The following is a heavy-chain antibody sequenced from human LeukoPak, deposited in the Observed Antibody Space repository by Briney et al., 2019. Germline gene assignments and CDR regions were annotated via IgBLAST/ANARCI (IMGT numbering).Heavy chain of an antibody. CDR1: GGSISSYY. D-gene: IGHD3-10*01. CDR3: ARHTHYHGLLWFGEGFDP. Sequence: PSETLSLTCTVSGGSISSYYWSWIRQPAGKGLEWIGRIYTSGSTNYNPSLKSRVTMSVDTSKNQFSLKLSSVTAADTAVYYCARHTHYHGLLWFGEGFDPWGQGTLVTVSS. J-gene: IGHJ5*02. CDR2: IYTSGST. V-gene: IGHV4-4*07.